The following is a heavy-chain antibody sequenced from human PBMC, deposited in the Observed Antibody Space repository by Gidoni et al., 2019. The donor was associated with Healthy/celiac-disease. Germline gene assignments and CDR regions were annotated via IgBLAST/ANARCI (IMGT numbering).Heavy chain of an antibody. CDR3: ARHRVQLGYYYYGMDV. CDR1: GYTFTRYY. Sequence: QVQLVQSGAEVKKPGASVKVSCKASGYTFTRYYMHWVRQAPGQGLEWMGIINPSGGSTSYAQKFQGRVTMTRDTSTSTVYMELSSLRSEDTAVDYCARHRVQLGYYYYGMDVWGQGTTVTVSS. D-gene: IGHD6-6*01. V-gene: IGHV1-46*01. J-gene: IGHJ6*02. CDR2: INPSGGST.